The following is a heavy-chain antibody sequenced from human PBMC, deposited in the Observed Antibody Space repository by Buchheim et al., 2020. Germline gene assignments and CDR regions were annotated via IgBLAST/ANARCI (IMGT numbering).Heavy chain of an antibody. CDR2: VKSKSDGGTT. V-gene: IGHV3-15*01. Sequence: EVKLVESGGGLVKPGGSLRLSCAASGFTFSNAWMSWVRQAPGKGLEWVGRVKSKSDGGTTEYIAPVKGRFIISREDSNNTLYLQMNSLKIEDTAVYYCTTDPSNHQDSSGYNFYYYGMDVWGQGTT. CDR1: GFTFSNAW. CDR3: TTDPSNHQDSSGYNFYYYGMDV. J-gene: IGHJ6*02. D-gene: IGHD3-22*01.